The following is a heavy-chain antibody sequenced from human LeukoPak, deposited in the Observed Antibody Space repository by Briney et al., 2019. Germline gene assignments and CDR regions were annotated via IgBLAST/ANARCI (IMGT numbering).Heavy chain of an antibody. CDR2: ISSSSSTI. D-gene: IGHD5-24*01. Sequence: GGSLRLSCAASGFTFSSYSMNWVRQAPGKGLEWVSYISSSSSTIYYADSVKGRFTISRDNAKNSLYLQMNSLRAGDTAVYYCARTIEMATISYFDYWGQGTLVTVSS. CDR1: GFTFSSYS. J-gene: IGHJ4*02. CDR3: ARTIEMATISYFDY. V-gene: IGHV3-48*04.